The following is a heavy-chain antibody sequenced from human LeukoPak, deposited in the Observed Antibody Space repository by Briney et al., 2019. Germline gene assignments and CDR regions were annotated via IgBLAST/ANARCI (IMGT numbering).Heavy chain of an antibody. D-gene: IGHD2-2*01. V-gene: IGHV3-74*01. CDR1: GFTLSSYW. CDR3: ARVGDIVVVPALLDY. J-gene: IGHJ4*02. CDR2: INSDGRST. Sequence: GGSLRLSCAASGFTLSSYWVHWVRQAPGKGLVWVSRINSDGRSTSYADSVKGRFTISRDNAKNSLYLQMNSLRAEDTAVYYCARVGDIVVVPALLDYWGQGTLVTVSS.